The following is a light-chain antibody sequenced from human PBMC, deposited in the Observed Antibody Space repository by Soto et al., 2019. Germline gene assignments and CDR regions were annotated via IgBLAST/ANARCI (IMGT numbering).Light chain of an antibody. CDR1: SSNIGAGYD. CDR2: GNS. CDR3: QSYDSSRSGSV. Sequence: QSVLTQPPSVSGAPGQRVTISCTGSSSNIGAGYDVHWYQQLPGTAPKLLIYGNSNRPSGVPDRFSGSKSGTSASLAITGLQAEEDADYYCQSYDSSRSGSVFGGGTKLTVL. V-gene: IGLV1-40*01. J-gene: IGLJ2*01.